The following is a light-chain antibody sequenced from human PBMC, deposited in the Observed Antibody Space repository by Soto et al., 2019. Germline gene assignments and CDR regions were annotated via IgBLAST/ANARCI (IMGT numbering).Light chain of an antibody. J-gene: IGKJ1*01. CDR1: QTISSW. V-gene: IGKV1-12*01. Sequence: QSSQAPSSGSGSAPDRVTDTCRASQTISSWLAWYQQKPGKSPKRRIYAASCLQSRLPARFSGSGSGTDFTLAIRIRRPEDFAAYSSRLAYTLPCTCGQGT. CDR2: AAS. CDR3: RLAYTLPCT.